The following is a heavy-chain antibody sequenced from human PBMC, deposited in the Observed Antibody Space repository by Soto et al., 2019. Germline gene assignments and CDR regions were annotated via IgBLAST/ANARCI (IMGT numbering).Heavy chain of an antibody. CDR1: GYTFTSYY. V-gene: IGHV1-46*01. CDR3: ARSRSTDY. J-gene: IGHJ4*02. Sequence: GASLKVSCKASGYTFTSYYMNWVRQAPGQGLEWMGVINPSGGITTYAQKFQGRVTMTRDTSTSTVYMEVSSLRSEDTAVYYCARSRSTDYWGLGTLVTVSS. CDR2: INPSGGIT.